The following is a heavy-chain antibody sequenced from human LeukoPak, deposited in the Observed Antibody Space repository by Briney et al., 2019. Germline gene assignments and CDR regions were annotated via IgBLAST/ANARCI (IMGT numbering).Heavy chain of an antibody. V-gene: IGHV4-30-2*01. Sequence: PSETLSLTCTVSGGSISSGGYYWSWIRQPPGKGLEWIGYIYHSGSTYYNPSLKSRVTISVDRSKNQFSLKLSSVTAADTAVYYCASRYYGSGSYGGMDVWGQGTTVTVSS. J-gene: IGHJ6*02. CDR1: GGSISSGGYY. CDR3: ASRYYGSGSYGGMDV. D-gene: IGHD3-10*01. CDR2: IYHSGST.